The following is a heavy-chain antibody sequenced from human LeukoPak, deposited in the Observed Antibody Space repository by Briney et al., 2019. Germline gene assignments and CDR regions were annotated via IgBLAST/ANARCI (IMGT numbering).Heavy chain of an antibody. Sequence: QPGGSLRLSCAASGFTFSTYAMSWVRRTPGKGLEWVSAITGGGGTTYYADSVKGRFTISRDNSKNTLYLQMNSLRAEDTAVYYCAKDPPILRWPFDYWGQGTLVTVSS. CDR1: GFTFSTYA. CDR2: ITGGGGTT. CDR3: AKDPPILRWPFDY. J-gene: IGHJ4*02. D-gene: IGHD4-23*01. V-gene: IGHV3-23*01.